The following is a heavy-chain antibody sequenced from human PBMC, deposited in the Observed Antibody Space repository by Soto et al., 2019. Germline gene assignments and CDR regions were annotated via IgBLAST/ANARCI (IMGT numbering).Heavy chain of an antibody. CDR1: GFIFRNYA. CDR2: ISRDGSHK. J-gene: IGHJ4*02. CDR3: ARSRNSAVADSFDF. V-gene: IGHV3-30*04. D-gene: IGHD1-26*01. Sequence: WSLRLSCAASGFIFRNYAIHWVRQAPGKGLEWVAVISRDGSHKYYLDSVKGRFTISRDNSKDTVNLLMNSLRDDDSAMYYCARSRNSAVADSFDFWGQGTLVTVSS.